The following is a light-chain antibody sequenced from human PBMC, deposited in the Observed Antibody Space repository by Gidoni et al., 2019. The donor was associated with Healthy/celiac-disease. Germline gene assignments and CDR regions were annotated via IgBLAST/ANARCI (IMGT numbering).Light chain of an antibody. CDR2: DAS. CDR1: QSVSSY. CDR3: QQRSNWPLT. V-gene: IGKV3-11*01. Sequence: EIVLTQYPATLSLSPGERATLSCRASQSVSSYLAWYQQKPGQAPRLLIYDASNRATGIPARFSGSGSGTDFTLTISSLEPEDFAVYYCQQRSNWPLTFXPXTKVDIK. J-gene: IGKJ3*01.